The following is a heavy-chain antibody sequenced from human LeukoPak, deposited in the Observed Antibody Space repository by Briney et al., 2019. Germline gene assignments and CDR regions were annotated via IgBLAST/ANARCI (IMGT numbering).Heavy chain of an antibody. D-gene: IGHD2-2*01. CDR1: GFTFSSYG. Sequence: GGSLRLSCAASGFTFSSYGMHWVRQAPGKGLEWVAVISYDGSNKYYADSVKGRFTISRDNSKNTLYPQMNSLRAEDTAVYYCAKNGAMTEYYFDYWGQGTLVTVSS. CDR2: ISYDGSNK. CDR3: AKNGAMTEYYFDY. J-gene: IGHJ4*02. V-gene: IGHV3-30*18.